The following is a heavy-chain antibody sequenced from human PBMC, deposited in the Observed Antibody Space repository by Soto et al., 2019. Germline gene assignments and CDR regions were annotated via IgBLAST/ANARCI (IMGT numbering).Heavy chain of an antibody. D-gene: IGHD2-21*02. V-gene: IGHV1-18*01. CDR2: ISAYNGNI. CDR1: GYTFTNYG. J-gene: IGHJ6*02. CDR3: ASSYCGGNCYSKLPLHYYYYGMDV. Sequence: QVQLVQSGAEVKKPGASVKVSCKASGYTFTNYGISWVRQAPGQGLEWMGWISAYNGNINYAQKLQGRVTMTTDTATSTAYMELRRLRSDATAMYYCASSYCGGNCYSKLPLHYYYYGMDVWGQGTTVTVSS.